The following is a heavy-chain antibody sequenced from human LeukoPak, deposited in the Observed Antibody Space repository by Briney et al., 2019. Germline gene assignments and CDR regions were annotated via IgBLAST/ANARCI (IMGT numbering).Heavy chain of an antibody. V-gene: IGHV1-46*01. D-gene: IGHD3-22*01. Sequence: ASVKVSCKASGYTFTSYYMHWVRQAPGQGLEWMGIINPSAGSTSYAQKFQDRVTMTRDMSTSTVYMELSSLRSEDTAVYYCAKSIIMIVVVITTSLMDSWGQGTLVTVSS. CDR3: AKSIIMIVVVITTSLMDS. J-gene: IGHJ4*02. CDR2: INPSAGST. CDR1: GYTFTSYY.